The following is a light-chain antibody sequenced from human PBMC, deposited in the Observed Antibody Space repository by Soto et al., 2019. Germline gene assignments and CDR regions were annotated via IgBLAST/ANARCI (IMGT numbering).Light chain of an antibody. J-gene: IGKJ3*01. CDR2: TTS. Sequence: IPLTQSPSSLSASVGDRVTITCRASQAISNYLAWYQQKPGKAPKLLIYTTSTLQSGVPSRFSGSGSGTDFTLTISSLQPEDFATYYCQHLNSSPFTFGPGTRVDF. CDR3: QHLNSSPFT. V-gene: IGKV1-9*01. CDR1: QAISNY.